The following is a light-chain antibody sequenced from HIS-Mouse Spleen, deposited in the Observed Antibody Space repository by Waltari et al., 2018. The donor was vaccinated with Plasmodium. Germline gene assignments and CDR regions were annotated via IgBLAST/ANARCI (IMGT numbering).Light chain of an antibody. CDR2: DNN. CDR3: GTWDSSLSAGVV. V-gene: IGLV1-51*01. CDR1: SSNSGKNY. Sequence: QSVLTQPPSVSAAPGQKVTISCSGISSNSGKNYVSWYQQLPGTAPKLLIYDNNKRPSGIPDRFSGSKSGTSATLGITGLQTGDEADYYCGTWDSSLSAGVVFGGGTKLTVL. J-gene: IGLJ2*01.